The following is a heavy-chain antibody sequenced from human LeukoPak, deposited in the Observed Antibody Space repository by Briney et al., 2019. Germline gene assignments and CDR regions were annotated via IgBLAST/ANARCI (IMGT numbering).Heavy chain of an antibody. CDR1: GYTFTSYG. CDR3: ARDEDTAMVGSNWFDP. J-gene: IGHJ5*02. Sequence: ASVKVSCKASGYTFTSYGISWVRQAPGQGLEWMGWISAYNGNTNYAQKLQGRVTMTTDTSTSTAYMELRSLRSDDTAVYHCARDEDTAMVGSNWFDPWGQGTLVTVSS. D-gene: IGHD5-18*01. V-gene: IGHV1-18*01. CDR2: ISAYNGNT.